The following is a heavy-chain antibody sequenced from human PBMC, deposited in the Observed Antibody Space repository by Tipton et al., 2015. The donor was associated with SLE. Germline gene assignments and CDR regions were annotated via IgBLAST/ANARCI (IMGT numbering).Heavy chain of an antibody. CDR1: GFTFSSYA. CDR3: ARVESYYYYYMDV. Sequence: LRLSCAASGFTFSSYAMSWIRQPPGKGLEWIGYIHHSGSTYYNPSLKSRVTISVDTSKNQFSLKLSSVTAADTAVYYCARVESYYYYYMDVWGKGTTVTVSS. D-gene: IGHD3-3*01. CDR2: IHHSGST. V-gene: IGHV4-30-2*01. J-gene: IGHJ6*03.